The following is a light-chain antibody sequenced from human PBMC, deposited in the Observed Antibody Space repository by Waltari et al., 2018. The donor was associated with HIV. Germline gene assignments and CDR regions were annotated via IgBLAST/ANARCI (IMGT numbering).Light chain of an antibody. V-gene: IGKV1-39*01. Sequence: DIQITQSPSSLSASVGDRVTITCRASQSISSYLNWYQQKPGKAPKLLIYAASSLQSGVPSRFSGSGSGTDFTLTISSLQPEDFATYYCQQSYSTPDTFDQGTKLEIK. CDR3: QQSYSTPDT. CDR1: QSISSY. J-gene: IGKJ2*01. CDR2: AAS.